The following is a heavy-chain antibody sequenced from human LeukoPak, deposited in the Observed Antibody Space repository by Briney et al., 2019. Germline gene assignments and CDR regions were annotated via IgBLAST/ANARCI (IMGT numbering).Heavy chain of an antibody. CDR2: IKQDGSER. CDR3: ARGITMAN. V-gene: IGHV3-7*04. CDR1: GFTFSNYW. J-gene: IGHJ4*02. D-gene: IGHD3-10*01. Sequence: PGGSLRLSCAASGFTFSNYWMTWVRQAPGKGLEWVANIKQDGSERDYVDSVKGRFTISRDDAKNSLYLQMNSLRAEDTAAYYCARGITMANWGQGTLVTVSS.